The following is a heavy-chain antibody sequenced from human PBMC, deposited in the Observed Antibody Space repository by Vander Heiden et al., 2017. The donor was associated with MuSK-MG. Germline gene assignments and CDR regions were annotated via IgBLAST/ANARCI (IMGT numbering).Heavy chain of an antibody. Sequence: EVQLLESGGGLVQPGGSLRLSCAASGFTFSSYAMSWVRQAPGKGLEWVSAISGSGGSTYYADSVKGRFTISRDNSKNTLYLQMNSLRAEDTAVYYCAKDWSDCSSTSCPWGYWGQGTLVTVSS. D-gene: IGHD2-2*01. CDR1: GFTFSSYA. V-gene: IGHV3-23*01. CDR2: ISGSGGST. J-gene: IGHJ4*02. CDR3: AKDWSDCSSTSCPWGY.